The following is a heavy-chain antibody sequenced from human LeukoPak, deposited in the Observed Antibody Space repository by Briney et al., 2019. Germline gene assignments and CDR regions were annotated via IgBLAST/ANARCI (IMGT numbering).Heavy chain of an antibody. J-gene: IGHJ5*02. CDR1: GYTFTGYY. Sequence: GASVKVSCKASGYTFTGYYMHWVRQAPGQGLEWMGWINPNSGGTNYAQKFQGRVTMTRDTSISTAYMELSRLRSDDTAVYYCARDVSWNYDWFDPWGQGTLVTVSS. D-gene: IGHD1-7*01. CDR3: ARDVSWNYDWFDP. CDR2: INPNSGGT. V-gene: IGHV1-2*02.